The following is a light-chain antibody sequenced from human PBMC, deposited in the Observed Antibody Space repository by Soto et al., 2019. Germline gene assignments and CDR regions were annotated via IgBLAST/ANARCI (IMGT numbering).Light chain of an antibody. CDR1: KNDIGVYDF. Sequence: QSLLTQPPSASGSPGQSVTISCTGTKNDIGVYDFVSWYQHHPGKAPRLIIYEVVQRPSGVPDLFSGSKSGNTASLTVSGLQAADEADYFCKSYAGSNTYVFGSGTKVTVL. V-gene: IGLV2-8*01. CDR2: EVV. J-gene: IGLJ1*01. CDR3: KSYAGSNTYV.